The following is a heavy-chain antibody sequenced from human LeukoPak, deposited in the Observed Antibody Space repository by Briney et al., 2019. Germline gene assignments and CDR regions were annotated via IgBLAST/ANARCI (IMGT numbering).Heavy chain of an antibody. CDR1: GGSISSYY. V-gene: IGHV4-59*08. D-gene: IGHD6-19*01. CDR2: IYYSGST. CDR3: ARVRFGAVAGPIDY. Sequence: SETLSLTCTVSGGSISSYYWSWIRQPPGKGLEWIGYIYYSGSTNYNPSLKSRVTISVDTSKNQFSLKLSSVTAADTAVYYCARVRFGAVAGPIDYWGQGTLVTVSS. J-gene: IGHJ4*02.